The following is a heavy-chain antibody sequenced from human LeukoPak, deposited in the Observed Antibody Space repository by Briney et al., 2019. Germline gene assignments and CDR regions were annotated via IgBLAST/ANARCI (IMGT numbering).Heavy chain of an antibody. J-gene: IGHJ4*02. CDR1: GGSINSSSYY. CDR3: ARSSMFRGVTVDY. CDR2: IYHSGYT. D-gene: IGHD3-10*01. V-gene: IGHV4-39*01. Sequence: SETLSLTCTVSGGSINSSSYYWGWIRQPPGEALEWIGSIYHSGYTYYDPSLKSRVTISVDTSKSQFSLKLSSVTAADTAVYYCARSSMFRGVTVDYWGQGTLVTVSS.